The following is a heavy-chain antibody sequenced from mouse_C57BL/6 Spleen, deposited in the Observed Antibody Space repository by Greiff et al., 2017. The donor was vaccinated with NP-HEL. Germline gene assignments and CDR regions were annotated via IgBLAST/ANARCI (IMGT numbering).Heavy chain of an antibody. V-gene: IGHV1-76*01. CDR2: IYPGSGNT. J-gene: IGHJ4*01. Sequence: QVQLQQSGAELVRPGASVKLSRKASGYTFTDYYINWVKQRPGQGLEWIARIYPGSGNTYYNEKFKGKATLTAEKSSSTAYMQLSSLTSEDSAVYFCARRGDGSSGMDYWGQGTSVTVSS. CDR1: GYTFTDYY. D-gene: IGHD1-1*01. CDR3: ARRGDGSSGMDY.